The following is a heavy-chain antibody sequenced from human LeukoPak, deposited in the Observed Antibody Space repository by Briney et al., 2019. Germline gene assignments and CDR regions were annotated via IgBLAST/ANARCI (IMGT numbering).Heavy chain of an antibody. Sequence: ASVKVSCKASGYIFTSYDINWVRQAPGQGLEWMGWIKPNSGGTNYAQKFQARVTMTRDTSISTAYMELSRLRFDDTAVYYCARAGVWDYSDSSGYHNGAFDIWGQGTMVTVSS. J-gene: IGHJ3*02. CDR1: GYIFTSYD. V-gene: IGHV1-2*02. CDR2: IKPNSGGT. D-gene: IGHD3-22*01. CDR3: ARAGVWDYSDSSGYHNGAFDI.